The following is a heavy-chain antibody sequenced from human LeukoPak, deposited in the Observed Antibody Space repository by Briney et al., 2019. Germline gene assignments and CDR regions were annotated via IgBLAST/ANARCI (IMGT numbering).Heavy chain of an antibody. Sequence: ASVKVSCKASGYTFTGYYMHWVRQAPGQGLEWMGWINPHSGGTNYAQKFQGRVTMTRDTSISTAYMELSRLRSDDTAVYYCARVCDSVLASWFDPWGQGTLVTVSS. V-gene: IGHV1-2*02. CDR1: GYTFTGYY. CDR3: ARVCDSVLASWFDP. CDR2: INPHSGGT. J-gene: IGHJ5*02.